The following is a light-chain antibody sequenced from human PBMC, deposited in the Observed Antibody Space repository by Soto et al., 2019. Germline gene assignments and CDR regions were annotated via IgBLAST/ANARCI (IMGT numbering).Light chain of an antibody. V-gene: IGKV3D-20*02. CDR1: QSVSSSY. CDR2: GAS. Sequence: EIVLTQSPGTLSLSPWERATLSCRASQSVSSSYLAWYQQKPGQAPRLLIYGASSRATGIPDRFSGSGSGIEFTLTISSLQSEDFAVYYCQHRSIWPVSFGQGTRLEIK. CDR3: QHRSIWPVS. J-gene: IGKJ5*01.